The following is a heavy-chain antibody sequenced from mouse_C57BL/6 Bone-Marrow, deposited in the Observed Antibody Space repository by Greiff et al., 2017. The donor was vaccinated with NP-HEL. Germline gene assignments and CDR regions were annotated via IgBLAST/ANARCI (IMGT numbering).Heavy chain of an antibody. V-gene: IGHV6-6*01. D-gene: IGHD1-1*01. CDR3: TRHITTVVATGYFDV. Sequence: DVMLVESGGGLVQPGGSMKLSCAASGFTFSDAWMDWVRQSPEKGLEWVAEIRNKANNHATYYAESVKGRFTISRDDSKSSVYLQMNSLRAEDTGIYYCTRHITTVVATGYFDVWGTGTTVTVSS. CDR1: GFTFSDAW. J-gene: IGHJ1*03. CDR2: IRNKANNHAT.